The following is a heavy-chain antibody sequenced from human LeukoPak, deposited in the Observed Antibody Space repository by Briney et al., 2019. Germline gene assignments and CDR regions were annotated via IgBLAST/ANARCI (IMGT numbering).Heavy chain of an antibody. Sequence: PGGSLRLSCVDSGFTFSTYSMNWVRQAPGKGLEWVSSISSSSSYIYYADSVKGRFTISRDNAKNSLYLQMNSLRAEDTAVYYCARAAPLYSGSYWGAFDIWGQGTMVTVSS. D-gene: IGHD1-26*01. CDR3: ARAAPLYSGSYWGAFDI. CDR2: ISSSSSYI. CDR1: GFTFSTYS. V-gene: IGHV3-21*01. J-gene: IGHJ3*02.